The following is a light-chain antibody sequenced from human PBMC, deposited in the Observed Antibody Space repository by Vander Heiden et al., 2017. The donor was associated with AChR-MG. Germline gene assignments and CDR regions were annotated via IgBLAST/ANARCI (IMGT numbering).Light chain of an antibody. CDR2: DVS. V-gene: IGLV2-11*01. CDR1: SSDVDGYNY. Sequence: QSALTQPGSVSGSPGPSVTISCTGISSDVDGYNYVSWYQQHPGKVPKLIVYDVSKRPSGVPDRFFGSKSGNTGSLTISGLQAEDEADYYCCSYAGSYVIFGGGTKLTVL. CDR3: CSYAGSYVI. J-gene: IGLJ2*01.